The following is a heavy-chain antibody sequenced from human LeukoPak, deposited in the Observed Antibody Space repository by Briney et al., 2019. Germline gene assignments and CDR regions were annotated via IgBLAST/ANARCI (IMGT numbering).Heavy chain of an antibody. V-gene: IGHV3-30*04. Sequence: PGGSLRLSCAASGFTFSSYAMHWVRQAPGKGLEWVAVISYDGSNKYYADSVKGRFTISRDNSKNTLYLQMNSLRAEDTAVYYCANDYGDYGDYFDYWGQGTLVTVSS. J-gene: IGHJ4*02. D-gene: IGHD4-17*01. CDR3: ANDYGDYGDYFDY. CDR2: ISYDGSNK. CDR1: GFTFSSYA.